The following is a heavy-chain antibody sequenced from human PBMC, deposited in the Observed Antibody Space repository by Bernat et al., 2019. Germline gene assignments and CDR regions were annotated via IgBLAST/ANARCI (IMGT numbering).Heavy chain of an antibody. V-gene: IGHV3-7*04. CDR2: IKEDGSEK. Sequence: EVQLVESGGDLVQPGGSLRLSCAASEFTFSMYWMTWVRRAPGKGLEWVANIKEDGSEKNYVDSVKGRFTISRDNAKNSLFLQMSGLRGEDTAVYYWARNLMGFVALDYWGQGTLVTVSS. CDR1: EFTFSMYW. CDR3: ARNLMGFVALDY. J-gene: IGHJ4*02.